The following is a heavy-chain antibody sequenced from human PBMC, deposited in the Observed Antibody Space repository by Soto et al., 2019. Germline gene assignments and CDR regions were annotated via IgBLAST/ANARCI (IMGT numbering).Heavy chain of an antibody. CDR3: TRDHNRDGYTYGHDY. CDR1: GDSVSSNGAA. V-gene: IGHV6-1*01. J-gene: IGHJ4*02. Sequence: SETLSLTCDISGDSVSSNGAAWNWIRQSPSRGLEWLGRTYYRSKWYIDYAVSVKSRITINPDTSKNQFSLQLNFVTPEDAAVYYCTRDHNRDGYTYGHDYWGQGTLVTVSS. D-gene: IGHD5-18*01. CDR2: TYYRSKWYI.